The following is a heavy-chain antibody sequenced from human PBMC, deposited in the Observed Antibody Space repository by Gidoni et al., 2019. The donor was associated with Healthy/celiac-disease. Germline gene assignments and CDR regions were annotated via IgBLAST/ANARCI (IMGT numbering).Heavy chain of an antibody. J-gene: IGHJ6*02. CDR2: ISYDGSNK. V-gene: IGHV3-30*18. CDR1: GFTFSSYG. Sequence: QVQLVESGGGVVQPGRSLRLSCAASGFTFSSYGMHWVRQAPGKGLEWVAVISYDGSNKYYADSVKGRFTISRDNSKNTLYLQMNSLRAEDTAVYYCAKGASVGATPVDYYYYGMDVWGQGTTVTVSS. D-gene: IGHD1-26*01. CDR3: AKGASVGATPVDYYYYGMDV.